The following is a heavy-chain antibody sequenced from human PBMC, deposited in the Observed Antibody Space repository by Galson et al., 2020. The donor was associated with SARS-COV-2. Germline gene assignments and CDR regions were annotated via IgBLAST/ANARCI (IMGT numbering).Heavy chain of an antibody. Sequence: GESLKISCAASGFTFSSYAMSWVRQAPGKGLEWVSAISGSGGSTYYAASVKGRFTISRDNSKNTLYLQMNSLRAEDTAVYYCAKDQSYGDYVYFDYWGQGTLVTVSS. D-gene: IGHD4-17*01. V-gene: IGHV3-23*01. J-gene: IGHJ4*02. CDR3: AKDQSYGDYVYFDY. CDR2: ISGSGGST. CDR1: GFTFSSYA.